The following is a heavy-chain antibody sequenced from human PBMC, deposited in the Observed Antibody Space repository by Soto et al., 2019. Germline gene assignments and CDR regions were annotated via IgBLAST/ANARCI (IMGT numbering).Heavy chain of an antibody. D-gene: IGHD3-10*01. Sequence: SETLSLTCTFSCGSIISSSYYWGWIRQPPGKGLEWIGSVYYSGSTYYNPSLKSRVTISVDTSKNQFSLKLSSVTAADTAVYYCASFPRHYYGSGSYTHYWGQGTLVTVSS. CDR1: CGSIISSSYY. CDR3: ASFPRHYYGSGSYTHY. J-gene: IGHJ4*02. CDR2: VYYSGST. V-gene: IGHV4-39*01.